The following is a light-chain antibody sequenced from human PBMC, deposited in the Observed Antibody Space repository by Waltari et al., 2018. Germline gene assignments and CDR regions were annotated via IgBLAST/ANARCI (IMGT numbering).Light chain of an antibody. CDR1: QSVLYSSNNKNY. J-gene: IGKJ1*01. Sequence: DIVMTQSPDSLAVSLGERANLNCKSSQSVLYSSNNKNYLAWYQQKPGQPPKLLIYWASTRESGVPDRFSGSGSGTDFPLTISSLQAEDVAVYYCQQYYSTPLTFGQGTKVEIK. V-gene: IGKV4-1*01. CDR3: QQYYSTPLT. CDR2: WAS.